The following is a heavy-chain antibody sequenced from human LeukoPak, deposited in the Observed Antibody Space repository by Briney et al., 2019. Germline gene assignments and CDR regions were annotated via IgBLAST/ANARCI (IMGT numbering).Heavy chain of an antibody. V-gene: IGHV3-30-3*01. Sequence: GGSLRLSCAASGFTFSSYAMHWVRQAPGKGLEWVAVISYDGSNKYYADSVKGRFTISRDNSKNTLYLQMNSLRAEDTAVYYCARVYKSYGDFGYWGQGTLVTVSS. D-gene: IGHD4-17*01. J-gene: IGHJ4*02. CDR2: ISYDGSNK. CDR3: ARVYKSYGDFGY. CDR1: GFTFSSYA.